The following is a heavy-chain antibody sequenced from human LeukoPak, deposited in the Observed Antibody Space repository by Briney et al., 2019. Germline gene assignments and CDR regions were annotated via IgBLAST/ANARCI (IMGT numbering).Heavy chain of an antibody. CDR3: ARDPDYGDPY. Sequence: PGGSLRLSCSASGFSSTDYYMSWFRLSPDKGLEWIAYITSSGATTEYADSVKGRFTISRVNAKNSLYLQMNSLRPDDTAVYYCARDPDYGDPYWGQGTLVTVSS. J-gene: IGHJ4*02. V-gene: IGHV3-11*01. CDR2: ITSSGATT. D-gene: IGHD4/OR15-4a*01. CDR1: GFSSTDYY.